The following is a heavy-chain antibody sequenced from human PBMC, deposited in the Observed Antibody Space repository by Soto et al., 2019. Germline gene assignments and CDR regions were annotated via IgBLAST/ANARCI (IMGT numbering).Heavy chain of an antibody. J-gene: IGHJ4*02. CDR3: ARDLTYCSSTSCHPRVFDY. Sequence: SETLSLTCAVYGWSFSGYYWSWIRQPPGKGLEWIGEINHSGSTNYNPSLKSRVTISVDTSKNQFSLKLSSVTAADTAVYYCARDLTYCSSTSCHPRVFDYWGQGTLVTVSS. CDR1: GWSFSGYY. CDR2: INHSGST. D-gene: IGHD2-2*01. V-gene: IGHV4-34*01.